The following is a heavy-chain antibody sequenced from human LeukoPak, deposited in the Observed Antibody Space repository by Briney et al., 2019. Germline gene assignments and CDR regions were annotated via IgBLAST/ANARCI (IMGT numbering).Heavy chain of an antibody. CDR1: GGSFSGYY. V-gene: IGHV4-34*01. Sequence: SETLSLTCAVYGGSFSGYYWSWIRQPPGKGLEWIGEINHSGSTNYNPSLKSRVTISLDTSKNQFSLRLSSVTAADTAVYYCARDYGDHWYFDLWGRGTLVTVSS. D-gene: IGHD4-17*01. CDR3: ARDYGDHWYFDL. J-gene: IGHJ2*01. CDR2: INHSGST.